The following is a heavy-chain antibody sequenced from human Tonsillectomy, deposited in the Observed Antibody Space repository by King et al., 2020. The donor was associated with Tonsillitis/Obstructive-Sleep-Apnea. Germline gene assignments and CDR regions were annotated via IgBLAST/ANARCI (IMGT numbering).Heavy chain of an antibody. Sequence: VQLVESGGGVVQPGRSLRLSCAASGFPLSFYGMHWVRQAPGKGLEWVAVISFVGSNKYYTDSVKGRFTISRANSKNTLYLQMNSLRAEATAVYYCAKEEGYCSGGSCYSAYFQHWGQGTLVTVSS. CDR2: ISFVGSNK. D-gene: IGHD2-15*01. CDR1: GFPLSFYG. V-gene: IGHV3-30*18. CDR3: AKEEGYCSGGSCYSAYFQH. J-gene: IGHJ1*01.